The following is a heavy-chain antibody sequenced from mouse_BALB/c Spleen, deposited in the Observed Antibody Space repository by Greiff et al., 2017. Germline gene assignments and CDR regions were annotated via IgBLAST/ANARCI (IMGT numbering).Heavy chain of an antibody. CDR3: AREGLRPHYYAMDY. CDR1: GYSITSGYY. D-gene: IGHD1-2*01. CDR2: ISYDGSN. V-gene: IGHV3-6*02. Sequence: EVQLVESGPGLVKPSQSLSLTCSVTGYSITSGYYWNWIRQFPGNKLEWMGYISYDGSNNYNPSLKNRISITRDTSKNQFFLKLNSVTTEDTATYYCAREGLRPHYYAMDYWGQGTSVTVSS. J-gene: IGHJ4*01.